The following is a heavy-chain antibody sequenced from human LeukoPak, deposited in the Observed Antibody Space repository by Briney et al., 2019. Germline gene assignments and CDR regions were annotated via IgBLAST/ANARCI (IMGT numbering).Heavy chain of an antibody. CDR3: ARLVTDILTGYYPLIDY. CDR1: GYSISTGYY. D-gene: IGHD3-9*01. CDR2: AIYHSGST. J-gene: IGHJ4*02. Sequence: SETLSLTCAVSGYSISTGYYWGWIRQPPGKGLEWIGSAIYHSGSTYYNPSLKSRVTISVDTSKNQVSLKLSSVTAADTAVYYCARLVTDILTGYYPLIDYWGQGTLVTASS. V-gene: IGHV4-38-2*01.